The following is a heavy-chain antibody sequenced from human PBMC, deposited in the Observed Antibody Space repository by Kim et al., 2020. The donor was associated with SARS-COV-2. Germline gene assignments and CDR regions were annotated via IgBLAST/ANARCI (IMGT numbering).Heavy chain of an antibody. J-gene: IGHJ4*02. Sequence: ASVKVSCKASGYTFTNYALHWVRQAPGQRLEWMGWVNVGNGDTKYSQKFQGRVTITRDTSASTAYMELSSLRSGDTAMYYCACLYLGEFSFNYWGQGTPVTVSS. CDR3: ACLYLGEFSFNY. CDR1: GYTFTNYA. D-gene: IGHD3-16*02. V-gene: IGHV1-3*01. CDR2: VNVGNGDT.